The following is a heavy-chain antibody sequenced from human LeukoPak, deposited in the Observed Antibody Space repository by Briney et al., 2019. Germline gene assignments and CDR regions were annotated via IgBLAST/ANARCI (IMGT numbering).Heavy chain of an antibody. J-gene: IGHJ4*02. CDR3: AKARSISASSGH. V-gene: IGHV3-23*01. D-gene: IGHD6-19*01. Sequence: GSLRLSCAASGFTFSSYAMSWVRQAPGKGLEWVSAISGSGGSTYYADSVKGRFTISRDNSVNTLFLQMNSLRAEDTAVYYCAKARSISASSGHWGQGTLVIVSS. CDR2: ISGSGGST. CDR1: GFTFSSYA.